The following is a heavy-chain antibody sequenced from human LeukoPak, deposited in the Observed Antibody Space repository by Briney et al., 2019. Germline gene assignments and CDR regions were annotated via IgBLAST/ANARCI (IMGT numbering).Heavy chain of an antibody. V-gene: IGHV1-3*01. CDR3: AREGHASGNYFNGWFDP. J-gene: IGHJ5*02. CDR2: INAGNGNT. CDR1: GYIFTNYA. Sequence: ASVKVSCKASGYIFTNYAIHWVRQAPGQRLEWMGWINAGNGNTKYSQEFQGRVSITRDTSANTVYMELSSLRSEDTAVYYCAREGHASGNYFNGWFDPWGQGTLVTVSS. D-gene: IGHD3-10*01.